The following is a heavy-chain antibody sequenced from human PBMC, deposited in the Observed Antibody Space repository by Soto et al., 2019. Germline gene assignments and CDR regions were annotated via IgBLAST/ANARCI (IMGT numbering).Heavy chain of an antibody. D-gene: IGHD6-6*01. V-gene: IGHV4-34*01. Sequence: SETLSLTCAVYGGSFSGYYWSWIRQPPGKGLEWIGEINHSGSTNYNPSLKSRVTISVDTSKNQFSLKLSSVTAADTAVYYCARIPGVAARRGTQLERDDPWGQGTLVTVSS. CDR3: ARIPGVAARRGTQLERDDP. CDR1: GGSFSGYY. CDR2: INHSGST. J-gene: IGHJ5*02.